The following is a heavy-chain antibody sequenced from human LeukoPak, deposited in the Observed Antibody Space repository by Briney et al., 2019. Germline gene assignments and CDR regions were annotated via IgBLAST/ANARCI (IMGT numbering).Heavy chain of an antibody. CDR2: IYYSGST. V-gene: IGHV4-59*01. D-gene: IGHD5-24*01. J-gene: IGHJ4*02. CDR1: GGSISSYY. CDR3: ARVREMATTNYFDY. Sequence: PSGTLSLTCTVSGGSISSYYWSWIRQPPGKGLEWIGYIYYSGSTNYNPSLKSRVTISVDTSKNQFSLKLSSVTAADTAVYYCARVREMATTNYFDYWGQGTLVTVSS.